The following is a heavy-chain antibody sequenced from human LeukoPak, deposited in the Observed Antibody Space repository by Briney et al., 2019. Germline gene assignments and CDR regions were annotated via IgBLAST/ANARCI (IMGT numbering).Heavy chain of an antibody. D-gene: IGHD6-6*01. CDR1: GYTFTSYY. Sequence: ASVKVTCKASGYTFTSYYMHWVRQAPGQGLEWMGIINPSGGSTSYAQKFQGRVTMNRDMSTSTVYMELSSLRSEDTAVYYCARGCHTPGIAALEYYFDYWGQGTLVTVSS. CDR2: INPSGGST. V-gene: IGHV1-46*01. J-gene: IGHJ4*02. CDR3: ARGCHTPGIAALEYYFDY.